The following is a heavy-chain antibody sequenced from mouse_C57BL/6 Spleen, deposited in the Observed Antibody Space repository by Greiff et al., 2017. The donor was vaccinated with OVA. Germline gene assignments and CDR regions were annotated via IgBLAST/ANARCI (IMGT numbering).Heavy chain of an antibody. CDR2: INPSNGGT. Sequence: VKLQQPGTELVKPGASVKLSCKASGYTFTSYWMHWVKQRPGQGLEWIGNINPSNGGTNYNEKFESKATLTVDKSSSTAYMQLSSLTSEDSAVYYCARWDYGSSLYYAMDYWGQGTSVTVSS. D-gene: IGHD1-1*01. CDR3: ARWDYGSSLYYAMDY. CDR1: GYTFTSYW. V-gene: IGHV1-53*01. J-gene: IGHJ4*01.